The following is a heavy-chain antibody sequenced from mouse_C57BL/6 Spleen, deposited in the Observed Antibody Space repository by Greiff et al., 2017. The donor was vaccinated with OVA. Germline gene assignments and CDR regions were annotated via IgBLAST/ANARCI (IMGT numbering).Heavy chain of an antibody. J-gene: IGHJ3*01. V-gene: IGHV2-9*01. CDR1: GFSLTSYG. CDR3: AKHGKQAPCSY. Sequence: VKLMESGPGLVAPSQSLSITCTVSGFSLTSYGVDWVRQPPGKGLEWLGILWGGDSTNYNSALMSRLSISKNNSKSQVFLKMNCLQTDDTAMYYCAKHGKQAPCSYWGQGTLVTVSA. CDR2: LWGGDST.